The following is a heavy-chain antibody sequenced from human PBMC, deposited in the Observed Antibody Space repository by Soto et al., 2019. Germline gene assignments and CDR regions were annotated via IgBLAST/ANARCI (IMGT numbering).Heavy chain of an antibody. D-gene: IGHD2-2*01. CDR1: GFTFSSYG. CDR2: ISYDGSNK. Sequence: GGSLRLSCAASGFTFSSYGMHWVRQAPGKGLEWVAVISYDGSNKYYADSVKGRFTISRDNSKNTLYLQMNSLRAEDTAVYYCAKDLGYCSSTSCLFYYYYGMDVWGQGTTVTVSS. CDR3: AKDLGYCSSTSCLFYYYYGMDV. J-gene: IGHJ6*02. V-gene: IGHV3-30*18.